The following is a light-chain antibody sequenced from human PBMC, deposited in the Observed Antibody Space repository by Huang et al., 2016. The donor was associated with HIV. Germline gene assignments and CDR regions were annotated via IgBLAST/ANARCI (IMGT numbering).Light chain of an antibody. V-gene: IGKV3-15*01. CDR3: QQYDNWPLT. Sequence: ERVMTQSPATVSLSPGERATLSCRASLSVSTNLAWYQQRPGQAPRLLIYGASTSATGIPAMFSGGGSGAEFTLTISSLQSEDFAVYYCQQYDNWPLTFGGGTKVQIK. CDR2: GAS. J-gene: IGKJ4*01. CDR1: LSVSTN.